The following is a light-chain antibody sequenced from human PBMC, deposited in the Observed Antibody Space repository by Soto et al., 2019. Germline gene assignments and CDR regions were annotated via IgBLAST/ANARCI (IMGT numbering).Light chain of an antibody. V-gene: IGLV2-14*01. CDR1: NSDVGHYNY. CDR2: EVT. Sequence: QSALTQPASVSGSPGQSITISCTGTNSDVGHYNYVSWYQQHPGKAPKLLIYEVTNRPSGVSHRFSGSKSGNTASLTISGLQTEDEAVYYCSSYTDSGSLRLFGVGTKLTVL. CDR3: SSYTDSGSLRL. J-gene: IGLJ3*02.